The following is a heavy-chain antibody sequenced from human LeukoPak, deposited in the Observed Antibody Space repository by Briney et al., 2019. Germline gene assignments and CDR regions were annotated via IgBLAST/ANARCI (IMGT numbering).Heavy chain of an antibody. CDR3: ARGIVGATTNAFFDY. V-gene: IGHV1-69*05. CDR2: IIPIFGTA. J-gene: IGHJ4*02. CDR1: GGTFSSYA. D-gene: IGHD1-26*01. Sequence: ASVKVSCKASGGTFSSYAISWVRQAPGQGLEWMGGIIPIFGTANYAQKFQGRVTITTDESTSTAYMELSSLRSEDTAVYYCARGIVGATTNAFFDYGGQGTLVTVSS.